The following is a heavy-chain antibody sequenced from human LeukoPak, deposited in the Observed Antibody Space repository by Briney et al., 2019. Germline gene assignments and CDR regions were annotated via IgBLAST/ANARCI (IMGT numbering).Heavy chain of an antibody. V-gene: IGHV3-13*01. CDR1: GFAINTYD. CDR2: IVKGGDT. D-gene: IGHD5-18*01. CDR3: ARGVRGYNFGLDLDS. Sequence: QPGGSLRLSCAASGFAINTYDIHWVRQEPGKGLEWVSGIVKGGDTYHSDSLKGRFTISREDARNSVFLHMSSLTAGDTAVYYCARGVRGYNFGLDLDSWGQGTLVTVSP. J-gene: IGHJ4*02.